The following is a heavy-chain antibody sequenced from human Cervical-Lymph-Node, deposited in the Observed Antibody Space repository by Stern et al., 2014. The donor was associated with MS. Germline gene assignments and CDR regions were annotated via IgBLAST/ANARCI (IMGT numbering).Heavy chain of an antibody. Sequence: HVQLQESGPGLVKPSETLSLTCTVSGASVKSGGYYWSWIRQAPGKGLAWIGYVYHSGTTIYNPSLKSRVIISVDTSNKQFFLKLSSVTAADTALYYCARVFRGYPGDHVAFDYWGQGTLVTVSS. CDR2: VYHSGTT. J-gene: IGHJ4*02. D-gene: IGHD4-17*01. V-gene: IGHV4-61*08. CDR1: GASVKSGGYY. CDR3: ARVFRGYPGDHVAFDY.